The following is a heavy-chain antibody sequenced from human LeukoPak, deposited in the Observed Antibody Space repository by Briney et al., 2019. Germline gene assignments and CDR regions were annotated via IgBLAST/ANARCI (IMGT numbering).Heavy chain of an antibody. V-gene: IGHV3-23*01. Sequence: PGGSLRLSCAASGFTFSSYALSWVRQAPGKELEWVSGIGTNGGSTYYADSVKGRFTISRDNSKNTLYLQMNSLRADDTAVYYCAKRKGSGDQERTFDYWGQGTLVTISS. CDR2: IGTNGGST. CDR1: GFTFSSYA. CDR3: AKRKGSGDQERTFDY. D-gene: IGHD1-1*01. J-gene: IGHJ4*02.